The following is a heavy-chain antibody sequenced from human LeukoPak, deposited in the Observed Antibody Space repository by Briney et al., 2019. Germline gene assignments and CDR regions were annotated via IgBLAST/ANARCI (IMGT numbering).Heavy chain of an antibody. CDR1: GCSMSSYY. V-gene: IGHV4-59*01. CDR2: IYSTGNT. J-gene: IGHJ4*02. Sequence: SETLSLTCTVSGCSMSSYYWTWVRQPPGKGLEWIAYIYSTGNTGSTPSLKSRVTTSVDTSKNQFSLNLSSVTAADTAVYYCARGGTAGLADWGQGTLVTVSS. CDR3: ARGGTAGLAD. D-gene: IGHD1-14*01.